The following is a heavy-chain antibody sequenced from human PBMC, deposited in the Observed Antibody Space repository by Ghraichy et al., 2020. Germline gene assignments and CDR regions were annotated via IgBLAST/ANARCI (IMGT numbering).Heavy chain of an antibody. J-gene: IGHJ4*02. D-gene: IGHD3-10*01. CDR3: AKGRYYGSGSPDNFDY. Sequence: GESLNISCAASGFTFSSYAMSWVRQAPGKGLEWVSAISGSGGSTYYADSVKGRFTISRDNSKNTLYLQMNSLRAEDTAVYYCAKGRYYGSGSPDNFDYWGQGTLVTVSS. CDR2: ISGSGGST. CDR1: GFTFSSYA. V-gene: IGHV3-23*01.